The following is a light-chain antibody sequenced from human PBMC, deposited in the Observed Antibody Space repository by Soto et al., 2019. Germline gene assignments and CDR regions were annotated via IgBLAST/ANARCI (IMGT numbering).Light chain of an antibody. V-gene: IGKV2-28*01. CDR1: HSLLHSNGYNY. CDR3: MQALQTSWT. CDR2: LGS. J-gene: IGKJ1*01. Sequence: MTQSPLSLPVPPGEPASIPCRSNHSLLHSNGYNYLDWYLQKPGQSPQLLIYLGSNRSSGVPDRFGGSGSGTDFTLKISRVEAEDVGVYYCMQALQTSWTFGQGTKVDIK.